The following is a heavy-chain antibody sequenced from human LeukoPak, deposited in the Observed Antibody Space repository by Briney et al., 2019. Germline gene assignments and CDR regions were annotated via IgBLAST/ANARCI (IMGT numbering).Heavy chain of an antibody. CDR1: GFTFSSYS. V-gene: IGHV3-48*01. CDR2: ISSSSSTI. CDR3: AREYLYCSGGSCYFDY. D-gene: IGHD2-15*01. J-gene: IGHJ4*02. Sequence: GGSLRLSCAASGFTFSSYSMNWVRQAPGQGLEWVSYISSSSSTIYYADSVKGRFTISRDNAKNSLYLQMSSLRAEDTAVYYCAREYLYCSGGSCYFDYWGQGTLVTVSS.